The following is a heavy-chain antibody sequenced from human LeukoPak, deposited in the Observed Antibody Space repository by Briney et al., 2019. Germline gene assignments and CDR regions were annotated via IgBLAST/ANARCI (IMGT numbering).Heavy chain of an antibody. V-gene: IGHV3-48*01. CDR3: ARDLGSYSSGWYMGFDY. D-gene: IGHD6-19*01. Sequence: PGGSLRLSCAASRFTFSSYSMNWVRQAPGKGLEWVSYISGTSNTIYYADSVKGRFTVSRDNAKNSLYLQMNSLRAEDTAIYYCARDLGSYSSGWYMGFDYWGQGTLVTVS. CDR2: ISGTSNTI. J-gene: IGHJ4*02. CDR1: RFTFSSYS.